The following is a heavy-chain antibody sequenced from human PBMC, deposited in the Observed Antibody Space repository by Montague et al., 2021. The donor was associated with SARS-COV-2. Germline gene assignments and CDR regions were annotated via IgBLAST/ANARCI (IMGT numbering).Heavy chain of an antibody. Sequence: SETLSLTCTVSISSSRYYWDWIRQPPGTGLEWIGSMYYRVNTYYNPSLQIRVTISVDTSKNQFSLRLSSVTAADTAVYYCARGRWEPVLGVMDSYYGMDVWGQGTTVIVSS. CDR2: MYYRVNT. CDR1: ISSSRYY. V-gene: IGHV4-39*07. CDR3: ARGRWEPVLGVMDSYYGMDV. D-gene: IGHD1-26*01. J-gene: IGHJ6*02.